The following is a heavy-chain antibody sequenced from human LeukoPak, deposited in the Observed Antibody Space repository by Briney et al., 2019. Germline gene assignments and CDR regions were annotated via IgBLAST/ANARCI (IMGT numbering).Heavy chain of an antibody. CDR3: ARIGYSYGYYYYYYMDV. D-gene: IGHD5-18*01. J-gene: IGHJ6*03. V-gene: IGHV3-74*01. CDR1: GFTFSSYW. Sequence: QAGGSLRLSCAASGFTFSSYWMHWVRQAPGKGLVWVSRINSDGSSTSYADSVKGRFTISRDNAKNSLYLQMNSLRAEDTAVYYCARIGYSYGYYYYYYMDVWGKGTTVTVSS. CDR2: INSDGSST.